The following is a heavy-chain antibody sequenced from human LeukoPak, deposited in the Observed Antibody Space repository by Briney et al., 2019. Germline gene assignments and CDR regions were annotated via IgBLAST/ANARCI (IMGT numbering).Heavy chain of an antibody. CDR1: GYTFTSYY. CDR3: ARDREVNYDFWSGYYWDY. D-gene: IGHD3-3*01. J-gene: IGHJ4*02. Sequence: ASVKVSCKASGYTFTSYYMHWVRQAPGQGLEWMGIINPSGGSTSYAQKFQGRVTMTRDTSTSTVYMELSSLRSEGTAVYYCARDREVNYDFWSGYYWDYWGQGTLVTVSS. CDR2: INPSGGST. V-gene: IGHV1-46*03.